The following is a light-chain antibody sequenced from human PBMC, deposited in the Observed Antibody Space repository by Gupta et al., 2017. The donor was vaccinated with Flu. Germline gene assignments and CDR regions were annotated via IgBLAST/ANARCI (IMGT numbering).Light chain of an antibody. CDR1: SRDVGGFNY. CDR3: SSYTTSSTPEV. CDR2: EVA. J-gene: IGLJ2*01. Sequence: QSALTQPASVSGSPGQSITISCTGTSRDVGGFNYVSWFQQHPGKAPKLLIYEVANRPSGVSYRFSGSKSGNTASLTISGLQAEDEADYYCSSYTTSSTPEVFGGGTKLTVL. V-gene: IGLV2-14*01.